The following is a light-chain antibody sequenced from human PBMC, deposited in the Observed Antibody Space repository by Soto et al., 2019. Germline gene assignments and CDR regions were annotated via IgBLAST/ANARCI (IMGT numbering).Light chain of an antibody. J-gene: IGKJ4*01. CDR3: QQSYSIPLT. CDR2: PPS. Sequence: DIQLTQSPSSLSAPVGDRVTITCLASQRINTYMNWYQHKPGKAPNLLIFPPSTLQSGVPSRFSGSGSGTDFTLTISSLQPEDFATYYCQQSYSIPLTFGQGTKVDI. CDR1: QRINTY. V-gene: IGKV1-39*01.